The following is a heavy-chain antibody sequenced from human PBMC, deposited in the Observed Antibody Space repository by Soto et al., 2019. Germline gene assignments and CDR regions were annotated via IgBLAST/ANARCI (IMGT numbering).Heavy chain of an antibody. V-gene: IGHV4-4*07. J-gene: IGHJ6*02. CDR1: GGSISSYY. D-gene: IGHD6-13*01. CDR2: IYTSGST. Sequence: PSETLSLTCTVSGGSISSYYWIWIRQPAGKGLEWIGRIYTSGSTNYNPSLKSRVTMSVDTSKNQFSPKLSSVTAADTAVYYCARLGSSWVVGMDVWGQGTTVTVSS. CDR3: ARLGSSWVVGMDV.